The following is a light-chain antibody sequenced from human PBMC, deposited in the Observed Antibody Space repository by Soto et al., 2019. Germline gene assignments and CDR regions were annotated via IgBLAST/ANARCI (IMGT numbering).Light chain of an antibody. CDR1: ESVHRN. CDR2: YAS. J-gene: IGKJ3*01. CDR3: PHYSNWPPT. Sequence: EVVMTQSPATLSVSPGERVTLSCRASESVHRNLAWYQQKPGQGPSLLIYYASTRATGVPDRFTASGSGTAFTLTISSLQTEDFGVYHCPHYSNWPPTFGPGTKVEIK. V-gene: IGKV3-15*01.